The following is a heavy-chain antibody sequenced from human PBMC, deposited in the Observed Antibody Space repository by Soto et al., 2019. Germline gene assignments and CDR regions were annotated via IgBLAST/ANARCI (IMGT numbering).Heavy chain of an antibody. Sequence: SETLSLTCTVSGGSISSSSYYWGWIRQPPGKGLEWIGSIYYSGSTYYNPSLKSRVTISVDPSKNQFSLKLSSVAAADTAVYYCARHWGDGYAPYNGFDPWGQGTLVTVS. CDR3: ARHWGDGYAPYNGFDP. J-gene: IGHJ5*02. CDR2: IYYSGST. V-gene: IGHV4-39*01. CDR1: GGSISSSSYY. D-gene: IGHD2-21*01.